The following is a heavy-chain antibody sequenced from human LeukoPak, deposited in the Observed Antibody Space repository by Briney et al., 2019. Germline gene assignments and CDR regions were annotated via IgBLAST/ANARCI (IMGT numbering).Heavy chain of an antibody. Sequence: GGSLRLSCAASGFTFSNYWIHWVRQAPGKGLVWVSRINSDGSSTSYADSVKGRFTISRDNAKNTLYLQMNSLRAEDTAVYYCARGDYYDSSGYYFPDAFDIWGQGTMVTVSS. V-gene: IGHV3-74*01. J-gene: IGHJ3*02. CDR3: ARGDYYDSSGYYFPDAFDI. D-gene: IGHD3-22*01. CDR1: GFTFSNYW. CDR2: INSDGSST.